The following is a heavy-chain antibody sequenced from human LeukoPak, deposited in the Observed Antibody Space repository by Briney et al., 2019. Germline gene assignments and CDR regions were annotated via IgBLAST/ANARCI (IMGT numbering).Heavy chain of an antibody. V-gene: IGHV4-39*01. CDR1: GVSISSSSYY. D-gene: IGHD3-22*01. J-gene: IGHJ3*01. CDR2: VYYRGST. Sequence: PSETLSLTCTVSGVSISSSSYYWDWIRQPPGKGLEWIGNVYYRGSTYYNPSLKSRVTISVDTSKNQFSLKLSSVTAADTAVYYCARTSGDSSGYGASDCRGQGTMVIVSS. CDR3: ARTSGDSSGYGASDC.